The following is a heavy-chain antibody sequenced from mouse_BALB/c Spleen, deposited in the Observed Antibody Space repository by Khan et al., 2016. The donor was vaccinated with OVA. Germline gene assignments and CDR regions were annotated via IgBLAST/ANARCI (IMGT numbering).Heavy chain of an antibody. CDR2: IDPANGNT. V-gene: IGHV14-3*02. CDR1: GFNIKDTY. Sequence: EVQLQESGAELVKPGASVKLSCTASGFNIKDTYIHWVKQRPEQGLEWIGRIDPANGNTKYDPKFQGKATKTADTSSNTAYLQLSSLISEDTAVYYCVRDCWDVFAYWGQGTLVTVSA. D-gene: IGHD4-1*01. CDR3: VRDCWDVFAY. J-gene: IGHJ3*01.